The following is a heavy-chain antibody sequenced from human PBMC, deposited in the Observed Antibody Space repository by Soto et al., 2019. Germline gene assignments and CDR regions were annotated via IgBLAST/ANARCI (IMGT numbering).Heavy chain of an antibody. CDR3: ARDPPYCSSTSCYTNYYYYYGMDV. D-gene: IGHD2-2*02. Sequence: EVQLVESGGGLVQPGGSLRLSCAASGFTFSSYSMNWVRQAPGKGLEWVSYISSSSSTIYYADSVKGRFTISRDNAKNSLYLQMNSLRDEDTAVYYCARDPPYCSSTSCYTNYYYYYGMDVWGQGTTVTVSS. V-gene: IGHV3-48*02. J-gene: IGHJ6*02. CDR2: ISSSSSTI. CDR1: GFTFSSYS.